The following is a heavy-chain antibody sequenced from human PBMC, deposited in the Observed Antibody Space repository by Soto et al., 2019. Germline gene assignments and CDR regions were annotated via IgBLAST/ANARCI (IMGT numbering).Heavy chain of an antibody. CDR2: INPSGGST. Sequence: ASVKVSCKASGYTFTSYYMHWVRQAPGQGLEWMGIINPSGGSTSYAQKFQGRVTLTRYTSTSTVYMELSSLRSEDTAVYYCARDIVVVPAAIRVYYYYGMDVWGQGTTVTVSS. CDR1: GYTFTSYY. V-gene: IGHV1-46*01. CDR3: ARDIVVVPAAIRVYYYYGMDV. J-gene: IGHJ6*02. D-gene: IGHD2-2*02.